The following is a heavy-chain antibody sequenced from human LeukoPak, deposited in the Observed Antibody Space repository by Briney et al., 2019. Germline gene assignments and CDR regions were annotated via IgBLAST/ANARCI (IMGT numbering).Heavy chain of an antibody. Sequence: SETLSLTCAVYGGSFSGYYWSWIRQPPGKGLEWIGEINHSGSTNYNPSLKSRVTISVDTSKNQFSLKLSSVTAADTAVYYCARAGDWLPFDYWGQGPLVTVSS. V-gene: IGHV4-34*01. CDR3: ARAGDWLPFDY. D-gene: IGHD3-9*01. CDR2: INHSGST. J-gene: IGHJ4*02. CDR1: GGSFSGYY.